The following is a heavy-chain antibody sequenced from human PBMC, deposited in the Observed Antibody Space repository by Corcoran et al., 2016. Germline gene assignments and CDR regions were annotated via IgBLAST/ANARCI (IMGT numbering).Heavy chain of an antibody. Sequence: QVQLQESGPGLVKPSGTLSLTCAVSGGSISSSNWWSWVRQPPGKGLEWIGEIYHSGSTNYNPSLKSRVTISVDKSKNQFSLKLSSVTAADTAVYYCASLYCSSTSCLADPGAYYYYGMDVWGQGTTVTVSS. D-gene: IGHD2-2*01. CDR2: IYHSGST. CDR3: ASLYCSSTSCLADPGAYYYYGMDV. V-gene: IGHV4-4*02. J-gene: IGHJ6*02. CDR1: GGSISSSNW.